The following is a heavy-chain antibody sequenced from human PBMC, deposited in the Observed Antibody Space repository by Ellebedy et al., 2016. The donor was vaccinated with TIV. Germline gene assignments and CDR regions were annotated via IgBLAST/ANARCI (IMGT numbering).Heavy chain of an antibody. CDR2: VIHIFGTV. CDR1: GGTLSNYA. J-gene: IGHJ4*02. V-gene: IGHV1-69*13. Sequence: ASVKVSXXASGGTLSNYAFSWVRQAPGQGLEWRGRVIHIFGTVNYTQKYQARVTISADESTSTAYMELSSLRSEDTAVYYCARVPYDYIWGSYREFDYWGQGTLVTVSS. D-gene: IGHD3-16*02. CDR3: ARVPYDYIWGSYREFDY.